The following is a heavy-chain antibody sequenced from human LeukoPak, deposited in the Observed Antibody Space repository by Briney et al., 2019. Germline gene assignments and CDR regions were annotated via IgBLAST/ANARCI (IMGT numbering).Heavy chain of an antibody. CDR2: MSPNSGNT. CDR3: ARVRWDPATPFDI. D-gene: IGHD1-26*01. J-gene: IGHJ3*02. CDR1: GYTFTGYY. Sequence: ASVKVSCKASGYTFTGYYMHWVRQAPGQGLEWMGWMSPNSGNTGYAQKFQGRVTMTRNTSISTAYMELSSLRSDDTAVYYCARVRWDPATPFDIWGQGTMVTVSS. V-gene: IGHV1-8*02.